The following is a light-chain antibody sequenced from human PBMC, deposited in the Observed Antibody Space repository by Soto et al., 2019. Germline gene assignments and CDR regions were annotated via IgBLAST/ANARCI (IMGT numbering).Light chain of an antibody. CDR2: DAS. Sequence: DIQMTQSPSTLSAFVGDRVTITCRASQSIGRWLAWYQQKPGKAPKLLIYDASSLESGVPSRFSGSGSGTEFTLTISSLQPDDFATYYGQQYNTYSPERTFGQGTKVEV. J-gene: IGKJ1*01. CDR1: QSIGRW. CDR3: QQYNTYSPERT. V-gene: IGKV1-5*01.